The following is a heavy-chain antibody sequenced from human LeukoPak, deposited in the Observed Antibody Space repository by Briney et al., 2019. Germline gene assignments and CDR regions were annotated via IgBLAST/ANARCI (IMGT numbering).Heavy chain of an antibody. V-gene: IGHV3-23*01. Sequence: GGSLRLSCAASGFTFSSYYMSWVRQAPGKGLEGVSAISGSGGSTYYADSVKGRFTISRDNSKNTLYLQMNSLRAEDTAVYYCAKDLRIGSWYEYYFDYWGQGTLVTVSS. CDR2: ISGSGGST. CDR3: AKDLRIGSWYEYYFDY. CDR1: GFTFSSYY. D-gene: IGHD6-13*01. J-gene: IGHJ4*02.